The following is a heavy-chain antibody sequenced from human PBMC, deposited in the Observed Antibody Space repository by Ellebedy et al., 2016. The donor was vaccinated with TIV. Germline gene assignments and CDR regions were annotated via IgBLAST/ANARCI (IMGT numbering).Heavy chain of an antibody. D-gene: IGHD6-19*01. CDR2: IIPILGIA. CDR1: GGTFSSYS. J-gene: IGHJ4*02. CDR3: ARDHISSGWSEGGY. Sequence: AASVNVSCKASGGTFSSYSISWVRQAPGQGLEWMGRIIPILGIANYAQKFQGRVTITADKSTSTAYMELSSLRSEDTAVYSCARDHISSGWSEGGYWGQGTLVTVSS. V-gene: IGHV1-69*04.